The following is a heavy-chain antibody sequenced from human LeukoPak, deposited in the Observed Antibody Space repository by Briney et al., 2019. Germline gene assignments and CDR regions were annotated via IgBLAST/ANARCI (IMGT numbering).Heavy chain of an antibody. J-gene: IGHJ6*02. V-gene: IGHV3-7*01. CDR1: GFTFSNYW. D-gene: IGHD5/OR15-5a*01. CDR2: IKTDGSEK. Sequence: GGSLRLSCAASGFTFSNYWMSWVRQAPGKGLEWVANIKTDGSEKYYVVSVKGRFTISRDNPKNSLCLQMNSLRAEDTAIYYCARDVSVSGMDVWGQGTTVTVSS. CDR3: ARDVSVSGMDV.